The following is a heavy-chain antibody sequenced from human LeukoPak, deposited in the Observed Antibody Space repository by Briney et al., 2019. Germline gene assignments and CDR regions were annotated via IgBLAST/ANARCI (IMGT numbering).Heavy chain of an antibody. CDR3: AKLEVGATTGHHAFDI. V-gene: IGHV3-23*01. D-gene: IGHD1-26*01. CDR2: ISGSGGST. CDR1: GFTFSNYA. Sequence: GRSLRLSCAASGFTFSNYALSWVRQAPGKGLEWVSYISGSGGSTYYADSVKGRFTISRDNSKNTMYLQMNSLRPEDTAVYYCAKLEVGATTGHHAFDIWGQGTMVTVSS. J-gene: IGHJ3*02.